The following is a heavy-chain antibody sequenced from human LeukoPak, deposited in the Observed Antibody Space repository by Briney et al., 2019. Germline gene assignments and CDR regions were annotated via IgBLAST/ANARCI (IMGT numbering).Heavy chain of an antibody. Sequence: GGSLRLSCAASGFTFSSYGMHWVRQAPGKGLEWVAFIRYDGSNKYYADSVKGRFTISRDNSKNTLYLQMNSLRAEDTAVYYCAKRKFRYGDYPPDWGRGTLVTVSS. V-gene: IGHV3-30*02. CDR2: IRYDGSNK. CDR1: GFTFSSYG. J-gene: IGHJ4*02. D-gene: IGHD4-17*01. CDR3: AKRKFRYGDYPPD.